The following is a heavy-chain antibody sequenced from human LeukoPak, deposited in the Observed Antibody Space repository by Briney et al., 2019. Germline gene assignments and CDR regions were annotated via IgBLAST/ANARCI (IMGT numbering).Heavy chain of an antibody. CDR3: ARRGGYGGYGPFDY. D-gene: IGHD5-12*01. V-gene: IGHV3-30*02. CDR2: IRRDGNNK. Sequence: HPGGSLRLSCEASGFTFRSYDMHWVRQAPDKGLEWVAFIRRDGNNKYYADSVKGRFTISRDNSKNTLYLQMNSLRGEDTAVYYCARRGGYGGYGPFDYWGQGTLVTVSS. J-gene: IGHJ4*02. CDR1: GFTFRSYD.